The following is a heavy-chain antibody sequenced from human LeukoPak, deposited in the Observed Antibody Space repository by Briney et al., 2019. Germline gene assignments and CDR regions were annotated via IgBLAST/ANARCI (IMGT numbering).Heavy chain of an antibody. V-gene: IGHV3-23*01. CDR1: GFSFSSYA. J-gene: IGHJ6*02. CDR3: ARVFTYYSYGMDV. Sequence: GGSLRLSCAASGFSFSSYAMTWVRQAPGEELEWVSAISGGADTTYYADSVKGRFTISRDNSKNTLYMQMNSLRAEDTAVYYCARVFTYYSYGMDVWGQGTTVTVSS. CDR2: ISGGADTT.